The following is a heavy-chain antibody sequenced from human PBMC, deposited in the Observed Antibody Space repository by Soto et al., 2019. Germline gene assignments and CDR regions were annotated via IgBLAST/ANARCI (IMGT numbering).Heavy chain of an antibody. J-gene: IGHJ6*02. Sequence: SETLSLTCAVSGYSISSGYYWGWIRQPPGKGLEWIGSIYHSGSTYYNPSLKSRVTISVDTSKNQFSLKLSSVTAADTAVYYCARGLRRMNGMDVWGQGTTVT. CDR3: ARGLRRMNGMDV. V-gene: IGHV4-38-2*01. CDR1: GYSISSGYY. CDR2: IYHSGST. D-gene: IGHD6-6*01.